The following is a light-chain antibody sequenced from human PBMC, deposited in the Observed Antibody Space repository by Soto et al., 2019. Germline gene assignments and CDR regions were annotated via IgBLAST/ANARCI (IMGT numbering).Light chain of an antibody. CDR3: HHYGYGADT. CDR2: DAS. Sequence: EVVLTQSPGTLSLSPRERATLSCRASETVGSNYLAWYQQQPGQAPRLLIFDASIRATGIPDRFSGSGSGTEFSLTISRLEPEDSAVYFCHHYGYGADTFGQGTKLEI. CDR1: ETVGSNY. V-gene: IGKV3-20*01. J-gene: IGKJ2*01.